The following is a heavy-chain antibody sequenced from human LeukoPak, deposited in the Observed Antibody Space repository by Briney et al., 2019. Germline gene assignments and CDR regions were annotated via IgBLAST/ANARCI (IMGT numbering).Heavy chain of an antibody. CDR3: AKYVTARGPPYSLDV. CDR1: EFTLTSYA. D-gene: IGHD1-14*01. V-gene: IGHV3-23*01. J-gene: IGHJ6*02. Sequence: GGSLRLSCAPSEFTLTSYAARWGRHALGEGLEWVSGITVSGGTTSYTNSVKGRFTISRDNSKNTLYLQMNSLRAEDTAVYYCAKYVTARGPPYSLDVWGQGTTVTVSS. CDR2: ITVSGGTT.